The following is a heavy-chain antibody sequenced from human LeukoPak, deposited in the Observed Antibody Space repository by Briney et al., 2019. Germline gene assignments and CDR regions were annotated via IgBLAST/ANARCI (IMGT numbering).Heavy chain of an antibody. Sequence: ASVKVSCKASGYTFTIYDINWVRQATGQGLEWMGWMNPNSGDTGYAQKFQGRVTITWNTSISTAYMELSSLRSEDTAVYYCARVYCSGGSCYDYWGQGTLVTVSS. D-gene: IGHD2-15*01. J-gene: IGHJ4*02. CDR2: MNPNSGDT. CDR3: ARVYCSGGSCYDY. V-gene: IGHV1-8*03. CDR1: GYTFTIYD.